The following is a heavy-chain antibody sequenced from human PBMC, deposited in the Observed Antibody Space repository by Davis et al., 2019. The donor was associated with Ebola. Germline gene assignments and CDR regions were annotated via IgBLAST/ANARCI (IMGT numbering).Heavy chain of an antibody. Sequence: GESLKISCAASGFTFSSHWMHWVRQAPGKGLVWVSRINSDGSSTSYADSVKGRFTISRDNAKNKLYLQMNSLRAEDTAVYYCARDNSDSIDYWGQGTLVTVSS. CDR1: GFTFSSHW. V-gene: IGHV3-74*01. J-gene: IGHJ4*02. CDR2: INSDGSST. D-gene: IGHD4-11*01. CDR3: ARDNSDSIDY.